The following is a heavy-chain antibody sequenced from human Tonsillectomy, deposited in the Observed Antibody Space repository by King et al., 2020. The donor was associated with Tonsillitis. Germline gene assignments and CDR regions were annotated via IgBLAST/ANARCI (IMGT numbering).Heavy chain of an antibody. V-gene: IGHV3-30*03. Sequence: HVQLVESGGGVVQPGRSLRLSCAASGFTFSSYGMHGVRQAPGKGLEWVAVLSYDGSNKYDADPLKGRFTISRDNSKNTSYLQMNSLRTEDTAVYYCARGGHDCSSTSCYFDWGQGTLVTVSS. CDR1: GFTFSSYG. J-gene: IGHJ4*02. CDR3: ARGGHDCSSTSCYFD. D-gene: IGHD2-2*01. CDR2: LSYDGSNK.